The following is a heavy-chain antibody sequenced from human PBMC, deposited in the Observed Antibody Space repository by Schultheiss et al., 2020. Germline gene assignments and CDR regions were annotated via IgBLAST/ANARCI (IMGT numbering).Heavy chain of an antibody. Sequence: SQTLSLTCSVSGGSISSYYWSWIRQPPGKGLEWIGFIHNSGSTNYNPSLKSRVTISVDTSKNRFSLRLSSVTAADTAVYYCASLAYCGGDCYVAFDIWGQGTTVTVSS. J-gene: IGHJ3*02. V-gene: IGHV4-59*12. D-gene: IGHD2-21*02. CDR1: GGSISSYY. CDR2: IHNSGST. CDR3: ASLAYCGGDCYVAFDI.